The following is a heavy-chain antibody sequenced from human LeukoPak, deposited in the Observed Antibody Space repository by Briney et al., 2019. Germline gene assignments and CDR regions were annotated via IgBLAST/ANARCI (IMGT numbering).Heavy chain of an antibody. D-gene: IGHD5-18*01. J-gene: IGHJ3*02. CDR3: AKLGSSQTAMVSRDAFDI. CDR2: IHYDGSNK. CDR1: GFTFSTYG. V-gene: IGHV3-30*02. Sequence: GGSLRLSCAASGFTFSTYGMHWVCQAPGKGLEWVTFIHYDGSNKYYADSVKGRFTISRDNSKNTLYLQMNSLRAEDTAVYYCAKLGSSQTAMVSRDAFDIWGQGTMVTVSS.